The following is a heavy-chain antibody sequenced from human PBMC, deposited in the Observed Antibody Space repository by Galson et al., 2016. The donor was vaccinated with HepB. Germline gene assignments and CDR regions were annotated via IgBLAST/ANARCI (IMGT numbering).Heavy chain of an antibody. Sequence: SLRLSCAASEFTFSSYAMSWVRQAPGKGLEWVSAISVVDDDTYYADSVKGRFTISRDNSRTTLYLQMNSLRAEDTALYYCAKDIQQWLVRGNDAFDIWGQGTMVTVSS. CDR3: AKDIQQWLVRGNDAFDI. D-gene: IGHD6-19*01. V-gene: IGHV3-23*01. CDR2: ISVVDDDT. J-gene: IGHJ3*02. CDR1: EFTFSSYA.